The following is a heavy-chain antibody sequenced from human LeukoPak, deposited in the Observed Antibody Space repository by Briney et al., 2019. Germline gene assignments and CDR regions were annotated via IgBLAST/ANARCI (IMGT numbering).Heavy chain of an antibody. D-gene: IGHD5-18*01. J-gene: IGHJ4*02. CDR1: GFSFSSYE. CDR2: IYYSGST. CDR3: ARNFNTAMDDY. V-gene: IGHV4-39*07. Sequence: PGGSLRLSCAASGFSFSSYEMNWVRQPPGKGLEWIGSIYYSGSTYYNPSLKSRVTISVDMSKNQFSLKLSSVTAADTAVYYCARNFNTAMDDYWGQGTLVTVSS.